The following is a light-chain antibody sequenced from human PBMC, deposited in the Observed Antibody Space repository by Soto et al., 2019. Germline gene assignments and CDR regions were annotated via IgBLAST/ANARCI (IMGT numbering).Light chain of an antibody. V-gene: IGKV3-20*01. J-gene: IGKJ4*01. Sequence: EIVLTQSPGTLSLSPGQRATLSCRASQAVTNNYVAWYQKRPGQPPRLLIYGASNRAAGIPDRFSGSESGRDLSLTINRLEPEDFAVYYCQQYGSTPITFGGGTKVDIK. CDR1: QAVTNNY. CDR2: GAS. CDR3: QQYGSTPIT.